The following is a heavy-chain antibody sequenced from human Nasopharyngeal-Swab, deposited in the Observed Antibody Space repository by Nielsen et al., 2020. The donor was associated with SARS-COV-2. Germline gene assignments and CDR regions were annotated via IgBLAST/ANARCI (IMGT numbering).Heavy chain of an antibody. J-gene: IGHJ4*02. D-gene: IGHD3-3*01. Sequence: VRQAPGKGLEWVSSISSSSTYIYYADSVKGRFTVSRGNAKNSLYLQMSSLRTEDAAVYYCARSPYYDFWSGYYTRFDYWGRGTLVTVSS. V-gene: IGHV3-21*01. CDR3: ARSPYYDFWSGYYTRFDY. CDR2: ISSSSTYI.